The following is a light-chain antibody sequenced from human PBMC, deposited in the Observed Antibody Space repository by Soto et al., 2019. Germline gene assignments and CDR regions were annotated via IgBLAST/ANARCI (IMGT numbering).Light chain of an antibody. J-gene: IGKJ4*01. Sequence: DIQMTESPSSLSASVGDRVTITCLASQSISSYLNWYQHKPGKAPKLLIYAASSLQSGVPSRFSGSGSGTDFTLTISSLQPEDFATYYCQQSYSTPLTFGGGTKV. CDR2: AAS. V-gene: IGKV1-39*01. CDR1: QSISSY. CDR3: QQSYSTPLT.